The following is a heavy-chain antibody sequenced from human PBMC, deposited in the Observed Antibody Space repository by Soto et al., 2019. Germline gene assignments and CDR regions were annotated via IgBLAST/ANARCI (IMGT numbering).Heavy chain of an antibody. CDR3: ARANTVMLNPDELP. CDR1: GYTFTSYA. Sequence: QVQLVQSGAEVKKPGASVKVSCKTSGYTFTSYAINWVRQAPGQGLEWVGWISAYNGNTIYAQKFQGRVTMTTDTSTSTADMEVRSLRSDDTAVYYCARANTVMLNPDELPWGQGTLVTVSS. J-gene: IGHJ4*02. V-gene: IGHV1-18*04. D-gene: IGHD3-16*01. CDR2: ISAYNGNT.